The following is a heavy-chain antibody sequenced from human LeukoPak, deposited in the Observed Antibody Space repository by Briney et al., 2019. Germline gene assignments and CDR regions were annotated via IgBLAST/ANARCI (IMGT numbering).Heavy chain of an antibody. CDR2: ISSSSSTI. D-gene: IGHD6-19*01. CDR3: ARGVRGAVAGTDY. Sequence: PGGSLRLSCAASGFTFSSYSMNWVRQAPGEGLEWVSYISSSSSTIYYADSVKGRFTISRDNAKNSLYLQMNSLRAEDTAVYYCARGVRGAVAGTDYWGQGTLVTVSS. CDR1: GFTFSSYS. J-gene: IGHJ4*02. V-gene: IGHV3-48*01.